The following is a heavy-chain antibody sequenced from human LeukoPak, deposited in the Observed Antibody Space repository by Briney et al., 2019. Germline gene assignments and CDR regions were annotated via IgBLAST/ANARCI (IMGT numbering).Heavy chain of an antibody. V-gene: IGHV1-2*04. J-gene: IGHJ4*02. D-gene: IGHD1-26*01. CDR3: ARDRIRGSYYDFDY. CDR1: GCTFTGYY. CDR2: INPNSGGT. Sequence: ASVKVSCKASGCTFTGYYMHWVRQAPGQGLEWMGWINPNSGGTNYAQKFQGWVTMTRDTSISTAYMELSRLRSDDTAVYYCARDRIRGSYYDFDYWGQGTLVTVSS.